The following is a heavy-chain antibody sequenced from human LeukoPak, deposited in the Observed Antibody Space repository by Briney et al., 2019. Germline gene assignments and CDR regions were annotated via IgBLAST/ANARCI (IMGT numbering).Heavy chain of an antibody. J-gene: IGHJ4*02. CDR1: GFTFSSYG. CDR3: ARDQDEGFGEFMYY. CDR2: IWSDGSNK. D-gene: IGHD3-10*01. Sequence: GGSLRLSCAASGFTFSSYGMHWVRQAPGKGLEWVAVIWSDGSNKYYADSVKGRFTISRDNAKNTLYLQMNSLRAEDTAVYYCARDQDEGFGEFMYYWGQGTLVTVSS. V-gene: IGHV3-33*01.